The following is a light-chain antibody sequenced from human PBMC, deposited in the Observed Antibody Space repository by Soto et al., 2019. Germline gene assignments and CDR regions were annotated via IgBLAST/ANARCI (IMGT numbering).Light chain of an antibody. CDR1: SSNIGAGYD. CDR3: QSYDSSLGGSV. Sequence: QSVLTQPPSVSGAPGQRVTISCTGSSSNIGAGYDVHWYQQLPGTAPKLLIYGNSNRPSGVPDRFSGSKSGTSASLAITGLQAEDEADYYGQSYDSSLGGSVFGGGTKLTAL. J-gene: IGLJ2*01. V-gene: IGLV1-40*01. CDR2: GNS.